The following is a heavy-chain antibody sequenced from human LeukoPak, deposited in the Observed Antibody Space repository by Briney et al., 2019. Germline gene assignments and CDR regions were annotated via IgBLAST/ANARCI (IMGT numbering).Heavy chain of an antibody. Sequence: PGGSLRLSCVASGFTFTDHPMSWVRQAPGKGLEWISYIGGDGIAFYADSVKGRFTASKDDARKSMYLQMNSLRVEDTAVYYCAKDRANWAIDDWGQGTQVTVS. D-gene: IGHD3-16*01. J-gene: IGHJ4*02. V-gene: IGHV3-69-1*01. CDR3: AKDRANWAIDD. CDR1: GFTFTDHP. CDR2: IGGDGIA.